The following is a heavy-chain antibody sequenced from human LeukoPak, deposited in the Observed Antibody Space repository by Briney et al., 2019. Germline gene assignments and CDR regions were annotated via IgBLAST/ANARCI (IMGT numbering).Heavy chain of an antibody. CDR3: ARDYRPGSPLWFGSPDY. D-gene: IGHD3-10*01. CDR2: INPSGGST. CDR1: GYTFTSYY. J-gene: IGHJ4*02. Sequence: ASVKVSCKASGYTFTSYYMHWVRQAPGQGLEWMGIINPSGGSTSYAQKFQGRVTMTRDTSTSTVYMELSSLRSEDTAVYYCARDYRPGSPLWFGSPDYWGQGTLATVSS. V-gene: IGHV1-46*01.